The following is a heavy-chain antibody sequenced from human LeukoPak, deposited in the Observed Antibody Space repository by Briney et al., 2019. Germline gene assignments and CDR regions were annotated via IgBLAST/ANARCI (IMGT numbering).Heavy chain of an antibody. Sequence: SETLSLTCTVSGGSISSYYWSWIRQPPGKGLEWIGYIYYSGSTNYNPSLKSRVTISVDTSKNQFSLKLSSVTAADTAVYYCARVGYSGYDFDFDYWGQGTLVTVPS. J-gene: IGHJ4*02. V-gene: IGHV4-59*01. CDR2: IYYSGST. CDR3: ARVGYSGYDFDFDY. CDR1: GGSISSYY. D-gene: IGHD5-12*01.